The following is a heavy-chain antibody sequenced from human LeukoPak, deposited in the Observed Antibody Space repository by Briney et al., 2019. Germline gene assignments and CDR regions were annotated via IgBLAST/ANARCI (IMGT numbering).Heavy chain of an antibody. D-gene: IGHD6-19*01. CDR1: GGSISSSSYY. Sequence: SETLSLTCTVSGGSISSSSYYWGWIRQPPGKGLEWIGSIYYSGSTYYNPSLKSRVTISVDTSKNQFSLKLSSVTAADTAVYYCASFPGYSSGWYEGDYWGQGTLVTVSS. CDR2: IYYSGST. V-gene: IGHV4-39*01. CDR3: ASFPGYSSGWYEGDY. J-gene: IGHJ4*02.